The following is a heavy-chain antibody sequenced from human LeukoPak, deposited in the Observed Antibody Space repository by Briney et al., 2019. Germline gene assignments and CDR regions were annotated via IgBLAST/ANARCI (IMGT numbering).Heavy chain of an antibody. J-gene: IGHJ4*02. V-gene: IGHV1-69*04. Sequence: SVKVSCKASGGTFSSYAISWVRQAPGQGLEWMGRIIPILGIANYAQKFQGRVTITADKSTSTAYMELSSLRSEDTAVYYCARDLELELRRGSYDYWGQGTLVTVSS. CDR1: GGTFSSYA. CDR3: ARDLELELRRGSYDY. D-gene: IGHD1-7*01. CDR2: IIPILGIA.